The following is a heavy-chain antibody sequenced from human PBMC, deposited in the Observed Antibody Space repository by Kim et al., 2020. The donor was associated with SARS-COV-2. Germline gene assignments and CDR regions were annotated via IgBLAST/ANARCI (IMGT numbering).Heavy chain of an antibody. CDR2: T. Sequence: TNYTPKPQGRVTMTTDTSTSTAYMELRSLRSDDTAVYYCARVYGDYVLYYWGQGTLVTVSS. J-gene: IGHJ4*02. CDR3: ARVYGDYVLYY. D-gene: IGHD4-17*01. V-gene: IGHV1-18*01.